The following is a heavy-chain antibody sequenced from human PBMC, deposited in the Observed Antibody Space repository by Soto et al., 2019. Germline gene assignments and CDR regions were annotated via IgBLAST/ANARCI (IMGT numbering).Heavy chain of an antibody. V-gene: IGHV3-66*01. CDR2: IYSGGST. J-gene: IGHJ4*02. CDR1: GFTVSSNY. D-gene: IGHD3-22*01. CDR3: ARVPWDSSGYPLYYFDY. Sequence: GGSLRLSCAASGFTVSSNYMSWVRQAPGKGLEWVSVIYSGGSTYYADSVKGRFTISRDNSKNTLYLQMNSLRAEDTAVYYCARVPWDSSGYPLYYFDYWGKGTLVTVSS.